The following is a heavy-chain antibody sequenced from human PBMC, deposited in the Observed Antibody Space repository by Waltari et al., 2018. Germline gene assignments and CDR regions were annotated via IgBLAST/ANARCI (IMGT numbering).Heavy chain of an antibody. J-gene: IGHJ3*01. CDR1: GVSITRNRHY. CDR2: MSYSGTT. D-gene: IGHD5-12*01. CDR3: ATYIGASVGTAAFDV. V-gene: IGHV4-39*01. Sequence: QLQLQESGPGLVKPSETLSLTCSVSGVSITRNRHYWGGIRQPPGQGPEWLATMSYSGTTYSSPSLKSRLTISRDTSKNQLSLKLGSVTAADTAVYYCATYIGASVGTAAFDVWGQGTMVSVSS.